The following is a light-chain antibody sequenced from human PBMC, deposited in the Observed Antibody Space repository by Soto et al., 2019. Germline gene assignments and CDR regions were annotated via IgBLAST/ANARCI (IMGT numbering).Light chain of an antibody. CDR2: GAS. CDR1: QSSSSSY. V-gene: IGKV3-20*01. Sequence: EIVLTQSPGTLSLSPGERATLSCRASQSSSSSYLAWYQQKPGQAPSLLIYGASGRATGIPDRFSGSGSGTDFTLTISRLEPEDFAVYYCQQYGTSPPYTFGQGTKLEIK. CDR3: QQYGTSPPYT. J-gene: IGKJ2*01.